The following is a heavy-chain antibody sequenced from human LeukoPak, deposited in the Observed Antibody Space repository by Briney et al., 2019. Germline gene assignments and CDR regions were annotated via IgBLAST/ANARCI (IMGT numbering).Heavy chain of an antibody. Sequence: ASVKVSCKASGYTFTSYGISWVRQAPGQGLEWMGWISAYNGNTNYAQKLQGRVTMTTDTSTSTAYMELRSLRSDDTAVYYCARQTRVTVSYYYYGMDVWGQGTTVTVSS. CDR1: GYTFTSYG. CDR2: ISAYNGNT. D-gene: IGHD4-17*01. V-gene: IGHV1-18*01. J-gene: IGHJ6*02. CDR3: ARQTRVTVSYYYYGMDV.